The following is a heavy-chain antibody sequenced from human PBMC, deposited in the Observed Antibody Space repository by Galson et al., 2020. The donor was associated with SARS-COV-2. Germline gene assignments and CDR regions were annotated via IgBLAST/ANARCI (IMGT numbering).Heavy chain of an antibody. CDR1: GGSLSTGSFY. D-gene: IGHD1-26*01. J-gene: IGHJ4*02. Sequence: SQTLSLTCTVSGGSLSTGSFYWSWIRQPAGNGLEWIGRIYNSGSIYSSGRTNYNPSLKSRVTISVDTSRNQFSLKLSSVTAADTAVYYCARESRWELYFDHWGQGTLVTVSS. CDR3: ARESRWELYFDH. CDR2: IYNSGSIYSSGRT. V-gene: IGHV4-61*02.